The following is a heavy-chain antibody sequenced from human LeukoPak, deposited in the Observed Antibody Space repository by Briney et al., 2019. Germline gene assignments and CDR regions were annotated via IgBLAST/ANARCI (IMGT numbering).Heavy chain of an antibody. CDR1: GYTFTGYY. Sequence: ASVKVSCKASGYTFTGYYMHWVRQAPGQGLEWMGWINHNSGGTNYAQKFQGRVTMTRDTSISTAYMELSRLRSDDTAVYYCARQAGSGSYGYFDYWGQGTLVTVSS. V-gene: IGHV1-2*02. CDR2: INHNSGGT. CDR3: ARQAGSGSYGYFDY. J-gene: IGHJ4*02. D-gene: IGHD1-26*01.